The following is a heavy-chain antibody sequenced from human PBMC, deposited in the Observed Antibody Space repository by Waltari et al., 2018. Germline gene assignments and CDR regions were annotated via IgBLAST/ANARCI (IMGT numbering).Heavy chain of an antibody. CDR2: ISAYNGNT. J-gene: IGHJ5*02. Sequence: QVQLVQSGAEVKKPGASVKVSCKASGYTFTSYGLRWVRQAPGQGLEWMGWISAYNGNTNYAQKLQGRVTMTTDTSTSTAYMELRSLRADDTAVYYCARHNSVAGLYNWFDPWGQGTLVTVSS. CDR3: ARHNSVAGLYNWFDP. V-gene: IGHV1-18*01. D-gene: IGHD6-19*01. CDR1: GYTFTSYG.